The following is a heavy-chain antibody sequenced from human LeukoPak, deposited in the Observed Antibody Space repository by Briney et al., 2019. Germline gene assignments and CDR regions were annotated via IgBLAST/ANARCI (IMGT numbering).Heavy chain of an antibody. J-gene: IGHJ1*01. D-gene: IGHD6-13*01. CDR2: IYPGDSDT. CDR1: GYSFTSYW. V-gene: IGHV5-51*01. CDR3: ARRGASSADFHH. Sequence: GESLKISCQGSGYSFTSYWIGWVRQMPGKGLEWMGFIYPGDSDTKYSPSFQGQVTMSADRSISIAYLQWSSLKASDTAMCYCARRGASSADFHHWGQGTLVTVSS.